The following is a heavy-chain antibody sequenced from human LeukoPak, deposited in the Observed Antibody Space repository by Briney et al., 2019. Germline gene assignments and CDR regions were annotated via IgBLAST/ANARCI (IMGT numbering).Heavy chain of an antibody. CDR2: NGGST. J-gene: IGHJ4*02. CDR1: GFTFSDYA. Sequence: PGGSLRLSCAASGFTFSDYAMTWVRQAPGKGLEWVAANGGSTYYADSVKGRFTISRDNSKNTLYLQMNSLRVEDTAVYYCAKESSNSCYSPIDSWGQGTLVTVSS. CDR3: AKESSNSCYSPIDS. D-gene: IGHD2-2*02. V-gene: IGHV3-23*01.